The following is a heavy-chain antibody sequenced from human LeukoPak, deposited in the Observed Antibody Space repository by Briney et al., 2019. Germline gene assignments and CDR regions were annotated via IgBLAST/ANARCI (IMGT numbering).Heavy chain of an antibody. D-gene: IGHD1-26*01. CDR1: GFTFDDYA. CDR2: ISWNSGSI. V-gene: IGHV3-9*01. J-gene: IGHJ4*02. Sequence: PGRSLRLSCAASGFTFDDYAMRWVRHAPGKGLEWVSGISWNSGSIGYADSVKGRFTISRDNAKNSLYLQMNSLRAEDTALYYCASSGSYGPDYWGQGTLVTVSS. CDR3: ASSGSYGPDY.